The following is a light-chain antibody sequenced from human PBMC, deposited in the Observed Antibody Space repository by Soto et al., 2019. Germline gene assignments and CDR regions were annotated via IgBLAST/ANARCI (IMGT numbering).Light chain of an antibody. J-gene: IGKJ1*01. CDR3: RQALQTPWT. Sequence: DIVMTQSPLSLPITPGEPASISCRSSQSLLHSNGYNYLDWYLQKPGQAPQILIYLGSNRASGLPDSFSGSGSGTDSTLNSRRMDADDVRIYYCRQALQTPWTFGHGTNEQIK. CDR1: QSLLHSNGYNY. V-gene: IGKV2-28*01. CDR2: LGS.